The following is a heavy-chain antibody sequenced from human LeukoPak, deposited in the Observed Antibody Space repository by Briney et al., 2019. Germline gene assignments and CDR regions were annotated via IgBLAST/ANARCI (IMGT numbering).Heavy chain of an antibody. J-gene: IGHJ4*02. Sequence: PGGSLRLSCAASGFTFSIYGMHWVRQAPGEGLEWVAVIWDDGSNKYYADSVRGRFTISRDNSKNTVYLQMNSLRVEDTAVYYCAREGREYSYDYWGQGTLVTVSS. CDR2: IWDDGSNK. CDR3: AREGREYSYDY. V-gene: IGHV3-33*01. D-gene: IGHD5-18*01. CDR1: GFTFSIYG.